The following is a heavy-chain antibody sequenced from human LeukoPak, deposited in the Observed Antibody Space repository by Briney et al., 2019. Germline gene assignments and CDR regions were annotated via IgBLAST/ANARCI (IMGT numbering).Heavy chain of an antibody. CDR3: ATDLGVAAAGTY. CDR1: GYTLTELS. J-gene: IGHJ4*02. Sequence: ASVKVSCKVSGYTLTELSMHWVRQAPGKGLEWRGGFDPEDGETIYAQKFQGRVTMTEDTSTDTAYMELSSLRSEDTAVYYCATDLGVAAAGTYWGQGTLVTVSS. V-gene: IGHV1-24*01. D-gene: IGHD6-13*01. CDR2: FDPEDGET.